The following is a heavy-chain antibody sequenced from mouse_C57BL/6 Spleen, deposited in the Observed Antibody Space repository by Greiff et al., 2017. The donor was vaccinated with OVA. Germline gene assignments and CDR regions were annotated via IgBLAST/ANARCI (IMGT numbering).Heavy chain of an antibody. J-gene: IGHJ4*01. Sequence: VQLQQPGAELVKPGASVKLSCKASGYTFTSYWMQWVKQRPGQGLEWIGEIDPSDSYTNYNQKFKGKATLTVDTSSSTAYMQLGSLTSEDSAVYYCARGVLRSRDYAMDYWGQGTSVTVSS. V-gene: IGHV1-50*01. D-gene: IGHD1-1*01. CDR2: IDPSDSYT. CDR1: GYTFTSYW. CDR3: ARGVLRSRDYAMDY.